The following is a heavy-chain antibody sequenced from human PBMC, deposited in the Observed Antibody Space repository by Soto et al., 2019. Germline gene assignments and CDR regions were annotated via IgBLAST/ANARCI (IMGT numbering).Heavy chain of an antibody. D-gene: IGHD2-2*01. J-gene: IGHJ6*03. V-gene: IGHV1-8*01. Sequence: QVQLVQSGAEVKKPGASVKVSCKASGYTFTSYDINWVRQATGQGLEWMGWMNPNSGNTGYAQKFQGRVTMTRNTSISTAYMELSSLSSEDTAVYYCAMKIPAAMIHYYYYMDVWGKGTTVTVSS. CDR1: GYTFTSYD. CDR2: MNPNSGNT. CDR3: AMKIPAAMIHYYYYMDV.